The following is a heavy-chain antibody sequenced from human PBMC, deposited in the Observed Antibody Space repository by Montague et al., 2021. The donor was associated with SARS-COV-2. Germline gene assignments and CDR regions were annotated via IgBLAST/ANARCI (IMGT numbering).Heavy chain of an antibody. CDR2: IYNCGST. V-gene: IGHV4-59*01. D-gene: IGHD6-13*01. CDR3: ARVGRGSSWYEVAFDI. J-gene: IGHJ3*02. Sequence: SETLSLTCTVSGGSISRYSWTWIRQPPGQGLEWVGYIYNCGSTNSNPSLTRRVTISVDTSKNQFSLKLSSVAAAATAVYYCARVGRGSSWYEVAFDIWGQGTVVTVSS. CDR1: GGSISRYS.